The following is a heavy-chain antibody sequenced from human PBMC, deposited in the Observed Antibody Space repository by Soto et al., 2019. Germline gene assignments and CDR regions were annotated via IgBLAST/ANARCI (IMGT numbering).Heavy chain of an antibody. CDR3: ARVGMRYCSGGSCYLFRAGSRAWFDP. CDR1: GYTFTSYG. Sequence: MKVSCKASGYTFTSYGISWVRQAPGQGLEWMGWISAYNGNTNYAQKLQGRVTMTTDTSTSTAYMEPRSLRSDDTAVYYCARVGMRYCSGGSCYLFRAGSRAWFDPWGQGTLVTVSS. J-gene: IGHJ5*02. V-gene: IGHV1-18*04. D-gene: IGHD2-15*01. CDR2: ISAYNGNT.